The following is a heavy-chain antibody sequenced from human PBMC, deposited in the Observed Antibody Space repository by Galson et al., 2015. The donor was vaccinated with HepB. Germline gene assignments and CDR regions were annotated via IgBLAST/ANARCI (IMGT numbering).Heavy chain of an antibody. CDR2: ISYDGSDK. CDR1: GFTFSSYA. V-gene: IGHV3-30*04. Sequence: SLRLSCAASGFTFSSYAMHWVRQAPGKGLEWVAVISYDGSDKYYADSVKGRFTISRDNSKNTLYLQMNSLRAEDTAVYYCARDLGAMAGRISQAWGCYFDYWGQGTLVTVSS. D-gene: IGHD6-19*01. J-gene: IGHJ4*02. CDR3: ARDLGAMAGRISQAWGCYFDY.